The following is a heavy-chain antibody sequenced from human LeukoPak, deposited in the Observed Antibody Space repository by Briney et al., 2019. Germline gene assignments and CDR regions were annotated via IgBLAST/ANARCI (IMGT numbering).Heavy chain of an antibody. CDR1: GFTFNNAW. D-gene: IGHD6-19*01. V-gene: IGHV3-23*01. J-gene: IGHJ4*02. CDR2: ISPSGGIT. Sequence: GGSLRLSCAASGFTFNNAWMSWVRQAPGKGLEWVSGISPSGGITYYTDSVKGRFTISRDNSKNTQSLQMNSLRAEDTAVYYCASTSVAVAGNPRYYFDYWGQGNLVTVSS. CDR3: ASTSVAVAGNPRYYFDY.